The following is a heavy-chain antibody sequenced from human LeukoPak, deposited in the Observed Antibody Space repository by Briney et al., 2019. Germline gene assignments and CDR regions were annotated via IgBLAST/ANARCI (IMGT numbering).Heavy chain of an antibody. Sequence: SETLSLTCTVYGGSISSSSYYWGWIRQPPGKGLEWIGSIYYSGSTYYNPSLKSRVTISVDTSKSQFSLRLTSVTAADTAVYYCARHVRFLEWLSSYYFDYWGQGTLVTVSS. CDR1: GGSISSSSYY. D-gene: IGHD3-3*01. V-gene: IGHV4-39*01. J-gene: IGHJ4*02. CDR3: ARHVRFLEWLSSYYFDY. CDR2: IYYSGST.